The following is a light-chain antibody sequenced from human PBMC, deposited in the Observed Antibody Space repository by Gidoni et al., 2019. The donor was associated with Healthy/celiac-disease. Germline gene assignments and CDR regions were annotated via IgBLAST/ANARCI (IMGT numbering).Light chain of an antibody. CDR3: QQRSNWLWT. Sequence: EIVLTQSPATLSWSPGERATLSCRASKRVSSYLAWYQQKPGQAPRLLIYDASNRATGIPARFSGSGSGTDFTLTISSLEPEDFAVYYCQQRSNWLWTFGQGTKVEIK. V-gene: IGKV3-11*01. CDR1: KRVSSY. J-gene: IGKJ1*01. CDR2: DAS.